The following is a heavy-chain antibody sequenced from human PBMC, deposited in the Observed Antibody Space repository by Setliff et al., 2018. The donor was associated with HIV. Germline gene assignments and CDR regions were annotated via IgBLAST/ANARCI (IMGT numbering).Heavy chain of an antibody. D-gene: IGHD2-2*01. V-gene: IGHV3-48*04. CDR2: ISNTGATI. CDR1: GFTFSNFP. CDR3: ARKYCSSTSCLFDY. Sequence: PGGSLRLSCVASGFTFSNFPMNWVRQAPGKGLEWLSKISNTGATINYADSVKGRFTISRDNAKNSLYLQMNSLRAEDTAVYYCARKYCSSTSCLFDYWGQGTLVTVSS. J-gene: IGHJ4*02.